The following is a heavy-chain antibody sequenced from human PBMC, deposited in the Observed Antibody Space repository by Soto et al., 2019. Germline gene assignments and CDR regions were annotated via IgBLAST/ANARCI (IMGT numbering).Heavy chain of an antibody. V-gene: IGHV3-74*01. D-gene: IGHD2-2*01. J-gene: IGHJ3*02. CDR3: ARGGYLSYCSSTSCYGAFDI. CDR1: GFTFSSYW. Sequence: GGSLRLSCAASGFTFSSYWMRWVRQAPGKGLVWVSRINSDGSSTSYADSVKGRFTISRDNAKNTLYLQMNSLRAEDTAVYYCARGGYLSYCSSTSCYGAFDIWGQGTMVTVSS. CDR2: INSDGSST.